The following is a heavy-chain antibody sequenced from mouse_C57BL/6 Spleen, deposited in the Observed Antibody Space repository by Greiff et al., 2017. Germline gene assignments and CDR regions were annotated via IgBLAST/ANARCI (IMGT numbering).Heavy chain of an antibody. CDR3: ARYPDNFYFDY. J-gene: IGHJ2*01. CDR2: IRNKANGYTT. Sequence: DVMLVESGGGLVQPGGSLSLSCAASGFTFTDYYMSWVRQPPGKALEWLGFIRNKANGYTTEYSASVKGRFTISRDNSQSILYLQMNALRAEDSATYYCARYPDNFYFDYWGQGTTLTVSS. V-gene: IGHV7-3*01. CDR1: GFTFTDYY. D-gene: IGHD1-3*01.